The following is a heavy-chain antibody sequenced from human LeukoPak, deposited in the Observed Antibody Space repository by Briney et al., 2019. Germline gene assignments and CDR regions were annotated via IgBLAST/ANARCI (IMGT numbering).Heavy chain of an antibody. V-gene: IGHV1-18*01. Sequence: AAVKVSCKASGYTFTSYGISWVRQAPGQGLEWMGLISAYNGNTNYAQKLKGRVTMTTDTSTSTAYMELRSLRSDDTAVYYCARAFGVGGRGNASDIWGQGTMVTVSS. CDR3: ARAFGVGGRGNASDI. D-gene: IGHD2-15*01. CDR2: ISAYNGNT. J-gene: IGHJ3*02. CDR1: GYTFTSYG.